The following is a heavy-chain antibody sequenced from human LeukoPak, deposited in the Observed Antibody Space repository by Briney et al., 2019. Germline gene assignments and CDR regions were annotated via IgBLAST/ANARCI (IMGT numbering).Heavy chain of an antibody. V-gene: IGHV1-18*04. CDR1: GYTFTSYG. CDR2: ISAYNGNT. D-gene: IGHD3-9*01. CDR3: ARDGDYDILTGYNYYYGMDV. Sequence: GASVKVSCKASGYTFTSYGISWVRQAPGQGLEWMGWISAYNGNTNYAQKLQGRVTMTTDTSTSTAYMELRSLRSDDTAVYYCARDGDYDILTGYNYYYGMDVWGKGTTVTVSS. J-gene: IGHJ6*04.